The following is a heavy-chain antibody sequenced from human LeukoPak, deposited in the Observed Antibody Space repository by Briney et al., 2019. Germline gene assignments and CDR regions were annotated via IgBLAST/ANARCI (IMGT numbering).Heavy chain of an antibody. D-gene: IGHD3-3*01. CDR2: INPSGGST. Sequence: ASVKVSCKASGYTFTSYYMHWVRQAPGQGLEWMGIINPSGGSTSYAQKFQGRVTMTRDTSTSTVYMELSSLRSEDTAVYYCARASRDFWSGYRSNYFDYWGQGTLVTVSP. CDR3: ARASRDFWSGYRSNYFDY. J-gene: IGHJ4*02. V-gene: IGHV1-46*01. CDR1: GYTFTSYY.